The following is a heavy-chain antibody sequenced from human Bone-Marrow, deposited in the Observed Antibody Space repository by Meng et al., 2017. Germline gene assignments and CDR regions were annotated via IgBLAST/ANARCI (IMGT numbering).Heavy chain of an antibody. CDR3: AKRGDYSGRYMNDY. D-gene: IGHD1-26*01. CDR2: ISDSGGST. J-gene: IGHJ4*02. CDR1: GFTFSSYA. V-gene: IGHV3-23*01. Sequence: GGSLRLSCAVSGFTFSSYAMSWVRQAPGKGLEWVSAISDSGGSTYYADSVKGRFTISSDNSKNTLYLQMTSLRAEDTAVYYCAKRGDYSGRYMNDYWGQGTLVTVSS.